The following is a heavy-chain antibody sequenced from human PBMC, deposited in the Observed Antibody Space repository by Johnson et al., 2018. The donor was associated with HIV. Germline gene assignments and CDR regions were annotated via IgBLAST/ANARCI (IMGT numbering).Heavy chain of an antibody. CDR3: ATISVIPSRVNDAFDV. D-gene: IGHD3-16*02. Sequence: QMLLVESGGGVVQPGRSLRLSCAASGFSFSSYDMHWVRQAPGKGLEWVAVISYDGSNKYYADSVKGRFTISRDNYKNTLYLQMNSLRAEDTALYYCATISVIPSRVNDAFDVWSQGTMVSVSS. CDR1: GFSFSSYD. V-gene: IGHV3-30*03. CDR2: ISYDGSNK. J-gene: IGHJ3*01.